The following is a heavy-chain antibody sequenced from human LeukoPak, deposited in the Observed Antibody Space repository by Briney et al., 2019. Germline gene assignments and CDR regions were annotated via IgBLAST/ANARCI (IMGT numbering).Heavy chain of an antibody. Sequence: GGSLRLSCAASGFTCSDYWIHWVRQAPGKGLVWVSRINTDGSITNYADSVKGRFSISRDNAKNTLYLQMSSLRAEDTAVYYCARDRGPRTGFMVREAYDYWGQGTLVTVSS. CDR1: GFTCSDYW. J-gene: IGHJ4*02. D-gene: IGHD3-10*01. CDR3: ARDRGPRTGFMVREAYDY. CDR2: INTDGSIT. V-gene: IGHV3-74*01.